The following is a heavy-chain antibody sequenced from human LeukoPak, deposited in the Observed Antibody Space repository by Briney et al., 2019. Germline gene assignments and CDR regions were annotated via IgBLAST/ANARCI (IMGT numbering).Heavy chain of an antibody. CDR1: GGTFSSYA. CDR3: ARGGLYCSGGSCYSESFDY. Sequence: GASVKVSCKASGGTFSSYAISWVRQAPGQGLEWMGRIIPIFGTANYAQKFQGRVTITTDESTSTAYMELNSLRSEDTAVYYCARGGLYCSGGSCYSESFDYWGQGTLVTVSS. J-gene: IGHJ4*02. V-gene: IGHV1-69*05. D-gene: IGHD2-15*01. CDR2: IIPIFGTA.